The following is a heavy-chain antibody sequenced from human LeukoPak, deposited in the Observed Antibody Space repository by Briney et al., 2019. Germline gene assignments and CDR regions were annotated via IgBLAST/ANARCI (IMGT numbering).Heavy chain of an antibody. CDR3: AKVLGHYDSSGYYGGDRYNWFDP. CDR1: GFTFSSYA. CDR2: ISGSGGST. V-gene: IGHV3-23*01. Sequence: PGGSLRLSCAASGFTFSSYAMSWVRQAPGKGLEWVSAISGSGGSTYYADSVKGRFTISRDNSKNTLYLQMNSLRAEDTAVYYCAKVLGHYDSSGYYGGDRYNWFDPWGQGTLVTVSS. D-gene: IGHD3-22*01. J-gene: IGHJ5*02.